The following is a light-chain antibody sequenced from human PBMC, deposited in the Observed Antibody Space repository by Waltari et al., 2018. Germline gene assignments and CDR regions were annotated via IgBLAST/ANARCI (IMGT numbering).Light chain of an antibody. Sequence: QSALAQPPSASGSPGQSVTISCTGTSSDVGGYNYVSWYQQHPGKAPTLMIYEVSKRPSGVPDRFSGSKSGNTASLTVSGLQAEDEAAYYCSSYAGSNFVVFGGGTKVTVL. J-gene: IGLJ2*01. CDR1: SSDVGGYNY. V-gene: IGLV2-8*01. CDR2: EVS. CDR3: SSYAGSNFVV.